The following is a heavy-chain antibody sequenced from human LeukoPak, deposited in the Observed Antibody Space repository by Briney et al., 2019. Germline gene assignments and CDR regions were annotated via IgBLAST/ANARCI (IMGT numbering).Heavy chain of an antibody. Sequence: ASVNVSCKASGGTFSSYAINWVRQAPGQGLEWMGGIIPIFGTANYAQKFQGRVTITADESTSTAYMELSSLRSEDTGVYYCGRVGYSSGWYYFDYWGQGTLVTVSS. CDR1: GGTFSSYA. V-gene: IGHV1-69*13. J-gene: IGHJ4*02. CDR2: IIPIFGTA. CDR3: GRVGYSSGWYYFDY. D-gene: IGHD6-19*01.